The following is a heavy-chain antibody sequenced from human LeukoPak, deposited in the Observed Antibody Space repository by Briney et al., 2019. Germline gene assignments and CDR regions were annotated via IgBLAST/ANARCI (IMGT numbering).Heavy chain of an antibody. Sequence: SETLSLTCTVSGGSISNYYWSWIRQFPGKGLEWIGYIYYSGSTNYNPSLKSRVTISVDTSKNQFSLKLSSVSAADTAIYYCATDPIRERFGAFDPWGQGTLVTVSS. CDR2: IYYSGST. CDR1: GGSISNYY. D-gene: IGHD3-16*01. V-gene: IGHV4-59*01. J-gene: IGHJ5*02. CDR3: ATDPIRERFGAFDP.